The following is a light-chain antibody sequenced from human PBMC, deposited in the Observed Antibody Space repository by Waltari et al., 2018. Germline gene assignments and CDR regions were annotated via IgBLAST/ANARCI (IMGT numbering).Light chain of an antibody. CDR2: AAS. CDR1: QGISTY. Sequence: DIQMTQSPSSLSASAGDRVTITCRASQGISTYLNWYQQKPGKAPKRLIYAASSLESGVPSRFSGRGSGTDFTLTISSLQPEDFATYYCLQYNSTPYSFGQGTKVEIK. V-gene: IGKV1-17*01. CDR3: LQYNSTPYS. J-gene: IGKJ2*03.